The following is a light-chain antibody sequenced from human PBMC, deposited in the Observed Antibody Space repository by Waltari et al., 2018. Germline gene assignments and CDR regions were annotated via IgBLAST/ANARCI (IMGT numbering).Light chain of an antibody. Sequence: DIVMTQSPLSLPVTPGEPASIPCRSSQSLLHSNGYNYLDWYLQKPGQSPQLLIYLGSNRASGVPDRFSGSGSGTDFTLKIRRVEAEDVGVYYCMQALQTGFGFGPGTKVDIK. CDR3: MQALQTGFG. J-gene: IGKJ3*01. CDR1: QSLLHSNGYNY. V-gene: IGKV2-28*01. CDR2: LGS.